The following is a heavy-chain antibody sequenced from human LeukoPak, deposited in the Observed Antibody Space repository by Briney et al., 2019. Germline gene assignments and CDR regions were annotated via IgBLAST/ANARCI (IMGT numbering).Heavy chain of an antibody. CDR3: AIYRNLIAVACTEAVDS. V-gene: IGHV1-46*01. CDR2: INPSANST. J-gene: IGHJ3*02. CDR1: GYSFSNNI. D-gene: IGHD6-19*01. Sequence: GASVKVSCKASGYSFSNNIVHWGRAAPGQGLEWMGIINPSANSTIYAQKFQGRVTMTSDTSTTTVSMELSSLTSEDTAVYYCAIYRNLIAVACTEAVDSWGQGTMVIVSS.